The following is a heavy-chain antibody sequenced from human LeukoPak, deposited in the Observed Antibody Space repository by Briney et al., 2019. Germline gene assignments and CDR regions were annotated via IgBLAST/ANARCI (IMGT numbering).Heavy chain of an antibody. CDR1: GGSISSPIYY. CDR2: IYYSGST. D-gene: IGHD7-27*01. Sequence: PSETLSLTCTVSGGSISSPIYYWGWIRQPPGKGLEWIGSIYYSGSTYDNPSLKSRVTISVDTSKNQFSLKLSSLTAADTAVYYCARGGSTNWVFDLYYYYYMDVWGKGTTVTVSS. V-gene: IGHV4-39*07. CDR3: ARGGSTNWVFDLYYYYYMDV. J-gene: IGHJ6*03.